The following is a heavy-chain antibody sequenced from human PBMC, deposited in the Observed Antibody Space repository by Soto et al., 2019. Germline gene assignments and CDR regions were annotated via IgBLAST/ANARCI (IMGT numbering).Heavy chain of an antibody. V-gene: IGHV3-66*01. Sequence: PGGSLRLSCAASGFTVSSNYMSWVRQAPGKGLEWVSVIYSGGSTYYADSVKGRFTISRDNSKNTLYLQMNSLRAEDTAVYYCASRLWSGDYYMDVWGKGTTVTVSS. CDR3: ASRLWSGDYYMDV. CDR2: IYSGGST. J-gene: IGHJ6*03. D-gene: IGHD3-3*01. CDR1: GFTVSSNY.